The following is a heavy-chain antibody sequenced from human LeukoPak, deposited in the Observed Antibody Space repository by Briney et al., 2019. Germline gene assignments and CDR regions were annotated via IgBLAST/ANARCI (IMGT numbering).Heavy chain of an antibody. V-gene: IGHV3-48*01. CDR2: ISSSSSTI. J-gene: IGHJ4*02. D-gene: IGHD6-13*01. CDR3: ARDKSSSWWTGFDY. Sequence: GGSLRLSCAVSGFIFSRYSMNWVRQAPGKGLEWVSYISSSSSTIYYADSVKGRFTISRDNAKNSLYLQMNSLRAEDTAVYYCARDKSSSWWTGFDYWGQGTLVTVS. CDR1: GFIFSRYS.